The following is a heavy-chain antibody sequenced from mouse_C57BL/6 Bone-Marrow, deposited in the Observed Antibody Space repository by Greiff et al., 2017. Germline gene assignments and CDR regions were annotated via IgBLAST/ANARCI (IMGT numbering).Heavy chain of an antibody. CDR2: IHPNSGST. CDR1: GYTFTSYW. CDR3: ARSGFYGNYWYFDV. D-gene: IGHD2-1*01. J-gene: IGHJ1*03. V-gene: IGHV1-64*01. Sequence: VQLQQSGAELVKPGASVTLSCKASGYTFTSYWMHWVKQRPGQGLEWIGMIHPNSGSTNYNEKFKSKATLTVDKSSSTAYMQLSSLTSEDSAVXYCARSGFYGNYWYFDVWGTGTTVTVSS.